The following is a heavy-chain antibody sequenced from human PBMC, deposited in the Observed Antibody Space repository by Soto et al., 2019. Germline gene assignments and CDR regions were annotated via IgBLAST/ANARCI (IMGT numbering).Heavy chain of an antibody. CDR2: IIPIFGTA. J-gene: IGHJ3*02. Sequence: VSCKASGGPFSSYAISWVRQAPGQGLEWMGGIIPIFGTANYAQKFQGRVTITADKSTSTAYMELSSLRSEDTAVYYCARVGSGSADAFDIWGQGTMVTVSS. CDR3: ARVGSGSADAFDI. D-gene: IGHD3-3*01. CDR1: GGPFSSYA. V-gene: IGHV1-69*06.